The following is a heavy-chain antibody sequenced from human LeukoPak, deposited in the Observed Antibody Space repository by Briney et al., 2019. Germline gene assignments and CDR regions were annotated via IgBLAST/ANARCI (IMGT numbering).Heavy chain of an antibody. Sequence: ASVKVSCKASGYTFTGYYMHWVRQAPGQGLEWMGWINPNSGGTNYAQKFQGRVTMTRDTSISTAYMELSRLRSDDTAVYYCAREDIYDYVWESYHERTYYFDYWGQGTLVTVSS. CDR3: AREDIYDYVWESYHERTYYFDY. D-gene: IGHD3-16*02. CDR2: INPNSGGT. V-gene: IGHV1-2*02. J-gene: IGHJ4*02. CDR1: GYTFTGYY.